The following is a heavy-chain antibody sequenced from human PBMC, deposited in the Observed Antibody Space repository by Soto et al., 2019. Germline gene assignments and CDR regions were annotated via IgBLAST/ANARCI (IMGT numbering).Heavy chain of an antibody. CDR2: ISGSSSYI. J-gene: IGHJ4*02. CDR3: EKGENMAAAVDY. Sequence: GGSLRLSCAASGFTFSDSYMIWIRQAPGKGLEWVSYISGSSSYINYADSVKGRFTISRDNAKNSLYLQMNSLRAEDTAMYYCEKGENMAAAVDYWGQGTQVTVSS. CDR1: GFTFSDSY. V-gene: IGHV3-11*06. D-gene: IGHD2-15*01.